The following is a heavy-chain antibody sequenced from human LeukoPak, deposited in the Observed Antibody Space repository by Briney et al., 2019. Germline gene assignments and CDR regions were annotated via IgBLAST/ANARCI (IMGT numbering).Heavy chain of an antibody. CDR2: ISSSGSTI. CDR3: ASRGYYREMDY. Sequence: PGGSLRLSCAASGFTFSSYEMNWVRQAPGKGLEWVSYISSSGSTIYYADSVKGRFTISRDNAKNSLYLQMNSLRAEDTAVYYCASRGYYREMDYWGQGTLVTVSS. V-gene: IGHV3-48*03. D-gene: IGHD3-22*01. CDR1: GFTFSSYE. J-gene: IGHJ4*02.